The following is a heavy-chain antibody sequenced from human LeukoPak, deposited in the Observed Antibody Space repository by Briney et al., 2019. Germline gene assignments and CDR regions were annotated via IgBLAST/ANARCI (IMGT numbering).Heavy chain of an antibody. CDR3: ARGGYSGYDFDY. CDR2: INHSGST. Sequence: LSLSCAASGFTVSTNWIAWVSQDPGKGLEWIGEINHSGSTNYNPSLKSRVTISVDTSKNQFSLKLSSVTAADTAVYYCARGGYSGYDFDYWGQGTLVTVSS. D-gene: IGHD5-12*01. J-gene: IGHJ4*02. V-gene: IGHV4-34*01. CDR1: GFTVSTNW.